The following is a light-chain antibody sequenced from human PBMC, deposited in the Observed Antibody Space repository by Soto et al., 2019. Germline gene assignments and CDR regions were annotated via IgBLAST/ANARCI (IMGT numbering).Light chain of an antibody. J-gene: IGKJ1*01. V-gene: IGKV1-5*01. CDR3: QQHNSSPWT. CDR1: QSISDW. Sequence: DIHMTQSPSTLSASVGDRFTITCRASQSISDWLAWFQQKPGKAPKVLIYHASTLESGVPSRFRGSGSGTEFTLTISSLQPEDSETYYCQQHNSSPWTFGQGTKVDIK. CDR2: HAS.